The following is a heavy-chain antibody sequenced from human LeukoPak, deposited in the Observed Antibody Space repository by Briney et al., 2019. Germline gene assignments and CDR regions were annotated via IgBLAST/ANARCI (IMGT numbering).Heavy chain of an antibody. J-gene: IGHJ4*02. V-gene: IGHV1-69*13. Sequence: SVKVSCKASGGTFSSYAISWVRQAPGQGLEWMGGIIPIFGTANYAQKFQGRVTITADESTSTAYMELSSLRSEDTAVYYCARATTVTSIDLRFDYWGQGTLVTVSS. D-gene: IGHD4-17*01. CDR1: GGTFSSYA. CDR2: IIPIFGTA. CDR3: ARATTVTSIDLRFDY.